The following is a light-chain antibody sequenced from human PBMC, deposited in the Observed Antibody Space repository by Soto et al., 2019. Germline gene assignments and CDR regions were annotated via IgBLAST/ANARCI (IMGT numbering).Light chain of an antibody. V-gene: IGKV1-27*01. CDR2: AAS. CDR3: QKYNSAPM. CDR1: QGISNY. J-gene: IGKJ1*01. Sequence: DIQMTQSPSSLSASVGDRVTITCRASQGISNYLAWYQQKPGKAPKLLIYAASTLQSGVPSRFSGGGSGTEFTLTISRLQPGDVATYFCQKYNSAPMFGQGTKVEIK.